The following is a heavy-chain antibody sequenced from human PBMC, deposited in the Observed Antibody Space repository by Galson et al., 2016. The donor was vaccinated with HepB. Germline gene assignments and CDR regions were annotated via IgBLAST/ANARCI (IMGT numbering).Heavy chain of an antibody. D-gene: IGHD3-10*01. V-gene: IGHV3-30-3*01. Sequence: SLRLSCAGSGFIFSTYSMHWVRQAPGKGLEWVAVISPAGSVKYYSDSVRGRFTISRDNSKNTHYLQMNSLRTEDTAVYYLAREALGVRQPPDYWGQGTLVTVSS. J-gene: IGHJ4*02. CDR1: GFIFSTYS. CDR2: ISPAGSVK. CDR3: AREALGVRQPPDY.